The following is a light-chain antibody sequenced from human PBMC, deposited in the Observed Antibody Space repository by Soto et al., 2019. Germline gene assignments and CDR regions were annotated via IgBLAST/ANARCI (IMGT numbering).Light chain of an antibody. CDR1: QSISSW. V-gene: IGKV1-5*03. Sequence: QMPQSPSPLSASVGDGVTITCRASQSISSWLAWYHQKPEKAPRLLIYKASSIESGVPSRFSGSGSGTESPITISMLQQEDTVTYCYQQLNCYPITFGQGTRLEIK. CDR3: QQLNCYPIT. J-gene: IGKJ5*01. CDR2: KAS.